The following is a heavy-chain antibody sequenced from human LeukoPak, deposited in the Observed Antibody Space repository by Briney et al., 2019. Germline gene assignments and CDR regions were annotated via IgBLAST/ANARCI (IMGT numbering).Heavy chain of an antibody. J-gene: IGHJ4*02. CDR2: IYHSGST. V-gene: IGHV4-61*01. D-gene: IGHD6-19*01. Sequence: SVTLSLTWTVSVGSVSSGSYYWSWFRQPPGKGLEWIGYIYHSGSTNYNPSLKSRVTISVDTSKNQFSLKLSSVTAADTAVYYCARGQGSGWYLFDYWGQGTLVTVSS. CDR1: VGSVSSGSYY. CDR3: ARGQGSGWYLFDY.